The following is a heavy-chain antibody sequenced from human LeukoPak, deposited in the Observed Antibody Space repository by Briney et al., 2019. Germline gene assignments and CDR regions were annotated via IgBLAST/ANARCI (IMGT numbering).Heavy chain of an antibody. D-gene: IGHD3-3*01. Sequence: SETLSLTCAVSGGSISSSNWWSWVRQPPGKGLEWIGEIYHSGSTNYNPSLKSRVTISVDTSKNQFSLKLSSVTAADTAVYYCARQPFYTIFGVVIFHNFDYWGQGTLVTVSS. CDR2: IYHSGST. CDR1: GGSISSSNW. V-gene: IGHV4-4*02. J-gene: IGHJ4*02. CDR3: ARQPFYTIFGVVIFHNFDY.